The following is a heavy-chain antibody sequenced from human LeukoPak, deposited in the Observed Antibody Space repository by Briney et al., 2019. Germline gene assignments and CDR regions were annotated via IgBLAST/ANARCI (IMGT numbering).Heavy chain of an antibody. V-gene: IGHV3-23*01. D-gene: IGHD3-22*01. CDR1: GFSFSSYA. CDR3: AKDEGSSGCKN. CDR2: ISGSGGST. J-gene: IGHJ4*02. Sequence: GALRLSCAASGFSFSSYAMSWVRQAPGKGLEWVSAISGSGGSTYYADSVKGRFTISRDNSKNTLYLQMNSLRAEDTAVYYCAKDEGSSGCKNWGQGTLVTVSS.